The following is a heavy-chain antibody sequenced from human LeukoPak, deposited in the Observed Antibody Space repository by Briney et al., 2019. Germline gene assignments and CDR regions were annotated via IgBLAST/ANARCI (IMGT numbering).Heavy chain of an antibody. Sequence: GGSLRLACAASGFTLSSYWMHWVRQAPGKGLVWVSHINIDGSNTRYADSVKGRFTISRDNAENTLYLQMNSLRVDDTAVYYCATSRIFDYWGQGTLVTVSS. CDR1: GFTLSSYW. CDR2: INIDGSNT. J-gene: IGHJ4*02. V-gene: IGHV3-74*01. CDR3: ATSRIFDY.